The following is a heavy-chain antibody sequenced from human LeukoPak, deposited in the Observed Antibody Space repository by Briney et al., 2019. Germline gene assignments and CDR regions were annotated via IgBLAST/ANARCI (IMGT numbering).Heavy chain of an antibody. J-gene: IGHJ4*02. CDR1: GYTFTSYD. CDR2: IIPIFGTA. D-gene: IGHD3-22*01. CDR3: ARASSYYYDSSGYYYFY. Sequence: ASVKVSCKASGYTFTSYDINWVRQAPGQGLEWMGRIIPIFGTANYAQKFQGRVTITTDESTSTAYMGLSSLRSEDTAVYYCARASSYYYDSSGYYYFYWGQGTLVTVSS. V-gene: IGHV1-69*05.